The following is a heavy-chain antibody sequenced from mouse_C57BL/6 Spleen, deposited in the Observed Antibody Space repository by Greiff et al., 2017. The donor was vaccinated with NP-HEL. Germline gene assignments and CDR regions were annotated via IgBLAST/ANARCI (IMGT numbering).Heavy chain of an antibody. D-gene: IGHD3-3*01. J-gene: IGHJ1*03. CDR1: GYTFTSYW. V-gene: IGHV1-52*01. CDR2: IDPSDSET. CDR3: ARGGTWYFDV. Sequence: QVQLQQPGAELVRPGSSVKLSCKASGYTFTSYWMHWVKQRPIQGLEWIGNIDPSDSETHYNQKFKDKATLTVDKSSSTAYMQLSSLTSEDPAVYYCARGGTWYFDVWGTGTTVTVSS.